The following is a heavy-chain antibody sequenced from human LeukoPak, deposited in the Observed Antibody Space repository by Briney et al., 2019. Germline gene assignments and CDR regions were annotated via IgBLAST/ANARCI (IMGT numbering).Heavy chain of an antibody. J-gene: IGHJ4*02. Sequence: GGSLRLTCAASGFTFGDYNMHWVRQAPGKGLEWVAVISYDGSNKYYADSVKGRFTISRDNSKNTLYLQMNSLTAEDTAVYYCAKVRWDNSGWYYLDNWGQGTLVTVSS. D-gene: IGHD6-19*01. CDR1: GFTFGDYN. V-gene: IGHV3-30*18. CDR2: ISYDGSNK. CDR3: AKVRWDNSGWYYLDN.